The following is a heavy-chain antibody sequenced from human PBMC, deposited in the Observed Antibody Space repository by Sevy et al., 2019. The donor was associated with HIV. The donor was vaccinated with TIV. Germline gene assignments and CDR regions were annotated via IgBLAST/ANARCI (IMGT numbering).Heavy chain of an antibody. Sequence: ASVKVSCEASGYTFTSYGIIWVRQAPGQGLEWMGWISAYNGNTNKAQRLQGRVTMTTDTSTSTAYMELTSLRSDDTAVYYCARGPRKYYDSSGYYYPPSYWGQGTLVTVSS. J-gene: IGHJ4*02. V-gene: IGHV1-18*01. CDR3: ARGPRKYYDSSGYYYPPSY. CDR1: GYTFTSYG. D-gene: IGHD3-22*01. CDR2: ISAYNGNT.